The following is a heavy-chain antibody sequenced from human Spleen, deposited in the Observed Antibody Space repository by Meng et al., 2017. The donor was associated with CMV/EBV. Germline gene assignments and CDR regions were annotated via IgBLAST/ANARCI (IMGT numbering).Heavy chain of an antibody. J-gene: IGHJ4*02. V-gene: IGHV3-23*01. CDR3: AKVVGYRVTAGGLYFDY. CDR2: VSGSGRIT. D-gene: IGHD2-15*01. Sequence: GGSLRLSCAASGFTFSSYAMHWVRQAPGKGLEWVSGVSGSGRITHYADSVKGRFTISRDNSKKTLYLQTNSLRADDTAVYYCAKVVGYRVTAGGLYFDYWGPGTLVTVSS. CDR1: GFTFSSYA.